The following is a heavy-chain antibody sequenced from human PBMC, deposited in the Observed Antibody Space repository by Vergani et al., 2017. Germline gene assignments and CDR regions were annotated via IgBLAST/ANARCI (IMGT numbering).Heavy chain of an antibody. CDR2: ISAYNGNT. Sequence: QVQLVQSGAEVKKPGSSVKVSCKASGGTFSSYAISWVRQAPGQGLEWMGWISAYNGNTNYAQKLQGRVTMTTDTSTSTAYMELRSLRSDDTAVYYCARDPDIVVVPAAPYYYYYYGMDVCGQGTTVTVSS. CDR1: GGTFSSYA. D-gene: IGHD2-2*01. V-gene: IGHV1-18*01. J-gene: IGHJ6*02. CDR3: ARDPDIVVVPAAPYYYYYYGMDV.